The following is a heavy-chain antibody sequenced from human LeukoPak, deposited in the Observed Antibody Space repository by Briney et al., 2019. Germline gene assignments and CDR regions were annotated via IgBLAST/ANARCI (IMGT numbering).Heavy chain of an antibody. V-gene: IGHV4-59*01. Sequence: PSETLSLTCSVSGGSISSNYWSWIRQPPGKGLEWIGYISNRGSTSYNPSLESRVTISVDTSKNQFSLKLRSVTAADTAVYYCARVKRVAVAEYYYYYGLDVWGQGTTVTVSS. CDR1: GGSISSNY. J-gene: IGHJ6*02. CDR3: ARVKRVAVAEYYYYYGLDV. D-gene: IGHD6-19*01. CDR2: ISNRGST.